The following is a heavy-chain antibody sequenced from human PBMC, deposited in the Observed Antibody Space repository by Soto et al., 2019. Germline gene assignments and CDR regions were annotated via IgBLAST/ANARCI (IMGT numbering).Heavy chain of an antibody. CDR1: GFSFSGYW. Sequence: GGSLRLSCAASGFSFSGYWMSWVRQAPGKGLEWVANMKQDGSEKYYVDSVKGRFTISRDNAKNSLYLQMKSLRAEDTAVYYCARDLGYCSSTTCPQSFDYWGQGTLVTVSS. CDR2: MKQDGSEK. CDR3: ARDLGYCSSTTCPQSFDY. V-gene: IGHV3-7*03. D-gene: IGHD2-2*01. J-gene: IGHJ4*02.